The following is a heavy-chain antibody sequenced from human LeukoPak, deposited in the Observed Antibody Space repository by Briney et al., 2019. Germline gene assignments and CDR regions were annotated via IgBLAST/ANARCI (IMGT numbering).Heavy chain of an antibody. CDR3: AKAKKTYSSGWFDAFDI. V-gene: IGHV3-30*18. D-gene: IGHD6-19*01. CDR1: GFTFSSYG. CDR2: ISYDGSNK. J-gene: IGHJ3*02. Sequence: GGSLRLSCAASGFTFSSYGMHWVRQAPGKGLEWVAVISYDGSNKYYADSVKGRFTISRDNSKNTLYLQMNSLRAEDTAVYYCAKAKKTYSSGWFDAFDIWGQGTMVTVSS.